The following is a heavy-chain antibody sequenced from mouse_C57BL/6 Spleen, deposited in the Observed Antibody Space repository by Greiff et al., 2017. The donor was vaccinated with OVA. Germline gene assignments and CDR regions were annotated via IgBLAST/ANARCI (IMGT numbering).Heavy chain of an antibody. CDR2: IYPGSGGT. D-gene: IGHD3-3*01. V-gene: IGHV1-55*01. J-gene: IGHJ1*03. CDR3: GRAGPGDWYVDF. CDR1: GYTFTSYW. Sequence: QVQLQQPGAELVKPGASVKMSCTASGYTFTSYWITWVKQRPGQGLEWIGDIYPGSGGTNYNEKFQSKATLTVDTSSSTAYMQLSSLTSEDSAVYCCGRAGPGDWYVDFWGTGTTVTVSS.